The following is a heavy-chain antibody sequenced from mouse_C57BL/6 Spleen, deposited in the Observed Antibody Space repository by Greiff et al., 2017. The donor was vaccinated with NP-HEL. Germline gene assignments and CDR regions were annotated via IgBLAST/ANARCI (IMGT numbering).Heavy chain of an antibody. Sequence: EVQLVESGPGLVKPSQSLSLTCSVTGYSITSGYYWNWIRQFPGNKLEWMGYISYDGSNNYNPSLKNRISITRDTSKNQFFLKLNSVTTEDTATYYCARDSDSSGWFAYWGQGTLVTVSA. V-gene: IGHV3-6*01. D-gene: IGHD3-2*02. CDR2: ISYDGSN. CDR3: ARDSDSSGWFAY. CDR1: GYSITSGYY. J-gene: IGHJ3*01.